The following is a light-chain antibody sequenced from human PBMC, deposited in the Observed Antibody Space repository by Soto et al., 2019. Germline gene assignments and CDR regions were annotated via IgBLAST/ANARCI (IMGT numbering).Light chain of an antibody. J-gene: IGLJ2*01. V-gene: IGLV1-51*01. Sequence: QSVLTQPPSVSAAPGQKVTISCSGSSSNIGNNYVSWYQHLPGTAPKLLIYDNDKRPSGIPDRFSGSKSGTSATLGITGLQTGDEADYFCGTWDGSLSAAGFGGGTKLTVL. CDR1: SSNIGNNY. CDR3: GTWDGSLSAAG. CDR2: DND.